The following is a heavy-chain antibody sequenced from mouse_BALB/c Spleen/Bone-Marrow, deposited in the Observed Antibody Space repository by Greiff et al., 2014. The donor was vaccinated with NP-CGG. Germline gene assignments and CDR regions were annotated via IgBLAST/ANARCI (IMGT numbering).Heavy chain of an antibody. CDR1: GYTFTSYW. CDR2: IAPGSGST. V-gene: IGHV1S41*01. CDR3: ARGDDYDPLAY. Sequence: DLVKPGASVKLSCKASGYTFTSYWINWIKQRPGQGLEWIGRIAPGSGSTYYNEMFKGKATLTVDTSSSTAYIQLSSLSSEDSAVYFCARGDDYDPLAYWGQGTLVTVSA. D-gene: IGHD2-4*01. J-gene: IGHJ3*01.